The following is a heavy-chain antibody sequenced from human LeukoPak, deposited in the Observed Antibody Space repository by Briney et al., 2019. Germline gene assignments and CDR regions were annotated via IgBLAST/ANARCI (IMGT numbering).Heavy chain of an antibody. D-gene: IGHD5-18*01. Sequence: PSETLSLTCTVSGGSISSYYWSWIRQPPGKGLEWIGYIYYSGSTNYNPSLKSRVTISVDTSKNQFSLKLSSVTAADTAVYYCARHLGYSYGFNYYYGMDVWGQGTTVTVSS. CDR1: GGSISSYY. CDR3: ARHLGYSYGFNYYYGMDV. CDR2: IYYSGST. V-gene: IGHV4-59*08. J-gene: IGHJ6*02.